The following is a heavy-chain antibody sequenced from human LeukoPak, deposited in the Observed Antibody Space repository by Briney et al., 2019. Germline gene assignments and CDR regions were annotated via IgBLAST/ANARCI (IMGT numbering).Heavy chain of an antibody. D-gene: IGHD3-9*01. J-gene: IGHJ6*02. Sequence: GGSLRLSCAASGFTFSSYGMHWVRQAPGKGLEWVAVILYDGSNKFYADSVKGRSTISRDNSKNTLHLQMNSLGAEDTAVYYCAKVVTGYSRYYYGMDVWGQGTTVTVSS. V-gene: IGHV3-30*18. CDR1: GFTFSSYG. CDR2: ILYDGSNK. CDR3: AKVVTGYSRYYYGMDV.